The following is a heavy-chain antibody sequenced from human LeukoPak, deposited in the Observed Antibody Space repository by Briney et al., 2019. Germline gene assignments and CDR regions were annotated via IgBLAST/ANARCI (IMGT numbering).Heavy chain of an antibody. J-gene: IGHJ4*02. CDR3: ARDYDSSGSLDY. D-gene: IGHD3-22*01. CDR2: ISSSSTI. Sequence: GGSLRLSCAASGFTFSSYSMNWVRQAPGKGLEWVSYISSSSTIYYADSVKGRFTISRDNAKNSLYPQMNSLRAEDTAVYYCARDYDSSGSLDYWGQGTLVTVSS. CDR1: GFTFSSYS. V-gene: IGHV3-48*04.